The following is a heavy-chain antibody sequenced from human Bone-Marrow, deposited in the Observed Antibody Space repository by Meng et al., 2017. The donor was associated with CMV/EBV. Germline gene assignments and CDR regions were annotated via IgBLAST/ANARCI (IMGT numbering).Heavy chain of an antibody. Sequence: ASVKVSCKASGYTFTGYYMHWVRQAPGQGLEWMGWINPNSGGTNYAQKFQGRVTITADEAASTGYMELSSLRSEDTAVYYCARGPWELGAFDYWGQGTLVTVSS. CDR1: GYTFTGYY. D-gene: IGHD1-26*01. CDR2: INPNSGGT. CDR3: ARGPWELGAFDY. J-gene: IGHJ4*02. V-gene: IGHV1-2*02.